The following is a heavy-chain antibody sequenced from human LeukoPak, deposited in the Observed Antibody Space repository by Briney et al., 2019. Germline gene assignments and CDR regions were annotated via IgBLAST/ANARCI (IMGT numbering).Heavy chain of an antibody. V-gene: IGHV1-46*01. CDR2: INPSGGST. J-gene: IGHJ6*03. Sequence: PGASVKVSCKASGYTFTSFYMHWVRQAPGQGLEWMGIINPSGGSTSYAQKFQGRVTMTRDMSTSTVYMEPSSLRSEDTAVYYCASGSYPGYMDVWGKGTTVTVSS. CDR1: GYTFTSFY. CDR3: ASGSYPGYMDV. D-gene: IGHD1-26*01.